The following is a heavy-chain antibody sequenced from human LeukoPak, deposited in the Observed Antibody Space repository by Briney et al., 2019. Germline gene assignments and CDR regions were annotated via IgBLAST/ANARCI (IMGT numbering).Heavy chain of an antibody. V-gene: IGHV3-21*01. CDR2: ISSSSSYI. CDR3: ARDYPGIAVAGTWHYYYGMDV. D-gene: IGHD6-19*01. CDR1: GFTFSSYS. Sequence: PGGSLRLSCAASGFTFSSYSMNWVRQAPGKGLEWVSSISSSSSYIYYADSVKGRFTISRDNAKNSLYLQMNSLRAEDTAVYYCARDYPGIAVAGTWHYYYGMDVWGQGTTVTVSS. J-gene: IGHJ6*02.